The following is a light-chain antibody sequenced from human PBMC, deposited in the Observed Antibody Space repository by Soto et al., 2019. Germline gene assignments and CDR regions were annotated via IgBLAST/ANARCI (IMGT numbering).Light chain of an antibody. J-gene: IGKJ1*01. CDR3: QQYNGYSRA. CDR1: QSISDW. Sequence: DIQMTQSPSTLSASIGDRVTITCRASQSISDWLAWYQQKPGKAPKLQIYRASNLESGVPSRFSGSGSGTEFTLTISSLQPDDFATYYCQQYNGYSRAFGQGTKVEIK. CDR2: RAS. V-gene: IGKV1-5*03.